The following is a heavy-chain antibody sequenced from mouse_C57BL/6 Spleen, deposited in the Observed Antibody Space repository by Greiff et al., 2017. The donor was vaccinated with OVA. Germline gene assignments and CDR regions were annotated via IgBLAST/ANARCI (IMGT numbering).Heavy chain of an antibody. CDR3: ALYYGSSAWFAY. D-gene: IGHD1-1*01. CDR1: GYSITSGYY. V-gene: IGHV3-6*01. CDR2: ISYDGSN. Sequence: DVQLQESGPGLVKPSQSLSLTCSVTGYSITSGYYWNWIRQFPGNKLEWMGYISYDGSNNYNPSLKNRISITRDTSKNQCFLKLNSVTTEDTATYYCALYYGSSAWFAYWGQGTLVTVSA. J-gene: IGHJ3*01.